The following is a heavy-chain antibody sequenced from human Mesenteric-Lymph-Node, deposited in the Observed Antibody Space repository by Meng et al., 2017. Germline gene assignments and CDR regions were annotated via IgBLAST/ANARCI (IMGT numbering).Heavy chain of an antibody. CDR3: ARDLTDATNVYYYYGMDV. J-gene: IGHJ6*02. V-gene: IGHV3-11*04. CDR2: ISSSGSTI. D-gene: IGHD5-24*01. CDR1: GFTFSDYY. Sequence: GGSLRLSCAASGFTFSDYYMSWIRQAPGKGLEWVSYISSSGSTIYYADSVKGRFTISRDNAKNSMYLHMNSLRAEDTAVYYCARDLTDATNVYYYYGMDVWGQGTTVTVSS.